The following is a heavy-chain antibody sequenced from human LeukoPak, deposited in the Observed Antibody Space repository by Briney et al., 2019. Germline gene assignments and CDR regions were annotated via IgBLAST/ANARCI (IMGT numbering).Heavy chain of an antibody. Sequence: ASVKVSCKASGYTFTSYYMHWVRQAPGQGLEWMGIINPSGGSTSYAQKFQGRVTMTRDTSTSTVYMELSCLRSEDTAVYYCARDRDSSGWTNWFDPWGQGTLVTVSS. V-gene: IGHV1-46*01. CDR3: ARDRDSSGWTNWFDP. CDR2: INPSGGST. CDR1: GYTFTSYY. D-gene: IGHD6-19*01. J-gene: IGHJ5*02.